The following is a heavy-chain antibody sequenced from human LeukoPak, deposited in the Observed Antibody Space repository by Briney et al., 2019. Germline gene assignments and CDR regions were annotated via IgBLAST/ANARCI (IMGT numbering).Heavy chain of an antibody. CDR1: GGSFSAYY. V-gene: IGHV4-59*01. J-gene: IGHJ4*02. D-gene: IGHD3-22*01. CDR3: ARGAHYYDTSGYLMPLNY. Sequence: PSETLSLTCAVYGGSFSAYYWSWIRQPPGKGLEWIGYIYYSGSTNYNPSLKSRVTISVDTSKNQFSLKLSSVTAADTAVYYCARGAHYYDTSGYLMPLNYWGQGTLVTVSS. CDR2: IYYSGST.